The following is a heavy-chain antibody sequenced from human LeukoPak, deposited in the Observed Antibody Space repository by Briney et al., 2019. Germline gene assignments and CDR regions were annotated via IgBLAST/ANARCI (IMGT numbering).Heavy chain of an antibody. CDR3: ARDPPIFGVGTNYYYGMDV. Sequence: GGSPRLSCAASGFTFSSYGMHWVRQAPGKGLEWVAVIWYDGSNKYYADPVKGRFTISRDNSKNTLYLQMNSLRAEDTAVYYCARDPPIFGVGTNYYYGMDVWGQGTTVTVSS. V-gene: IGHV3-33*01. CDR2: IWYDGSNK. J-gene: IGHJ6*02. D-gene: IGHD3-3*01. CDR1: GFTFSSYG.